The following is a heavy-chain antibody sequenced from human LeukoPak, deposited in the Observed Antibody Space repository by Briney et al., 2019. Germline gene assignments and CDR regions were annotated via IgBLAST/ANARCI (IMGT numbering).Heavy chain of an antibody. V-gene: IGHV4-30-4*08. CDR3: AREVTYYDSGGYYSPAFDI. D-gene: IGHD3-22*01. Sequence: ASQTLSLTCTVSGGSISSGDYYWSWIRQPPGKGLEWIGYIYYSGSTYYNPSLKSRVIISVDTSKNQFSLKLSSVTAADTAVYYCAREVTYYDSGGYYSPAFDIWGQGTMVTVSS. J-gene: IGHJ3*02. CDR1: GGSISSGDYY. CDR2: IYYSGST.